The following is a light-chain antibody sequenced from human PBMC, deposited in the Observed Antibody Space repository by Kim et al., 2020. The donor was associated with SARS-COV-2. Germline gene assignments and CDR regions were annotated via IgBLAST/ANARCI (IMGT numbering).Light chain of an antibody. V-gene: IGKV3-11*01. CDR3: HQRSNWPRT. J-gene: IGKJ2*01. CDR1: QSVSSF. Sequence: SLSPGERATRSCRASQSVSSFLAWYQQKPGQAPRLLIYDSSNRATGIPARFSGSGSGTDFTLTISSLEPEDFAVYYCHQRSNWPRTFGQGTKLEI. CDR2: DSS.